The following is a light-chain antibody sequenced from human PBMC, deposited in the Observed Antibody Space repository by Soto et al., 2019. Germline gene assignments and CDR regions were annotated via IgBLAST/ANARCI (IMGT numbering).Light chain of an antibody. CDR2: RDR. Sequence: SSELTQPLSVSVALGQTAKITCGGNNVGTKNVYWYQQKPGQAPVLVIYRDRNRPSGVPERLSGSNSGNTATLTISGAQVGDEADYYCQVWDSTTVVFGGGTKLTVL. V-gene: IGLV3-9*01. J-gene: IGLJ2*01. CDR3: QVWDSTTVV. CDR1: NVGTKN.